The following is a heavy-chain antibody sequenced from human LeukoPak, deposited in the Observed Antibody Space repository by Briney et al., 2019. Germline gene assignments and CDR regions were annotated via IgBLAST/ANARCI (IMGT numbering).Heavy chain of an antibody. CDR2: INPNSGGT. J-gene: IGHJ5*02. V-gene: IGHV1-2*02. D-gene: IGHD5-24*01. CDR3: ARGDGYNSNRFDP. CDR1: GYTFTGYY. Sequence: ASVKVSCKASGYTFTGYYMHWVRQAPGQGLEWMGWINPNSGGTNYAQKFQGRVTVTRDTSISTAYMELSRLRSDDTAVYYCARGDGYNSNRFDPWGQGTLVTVSS.